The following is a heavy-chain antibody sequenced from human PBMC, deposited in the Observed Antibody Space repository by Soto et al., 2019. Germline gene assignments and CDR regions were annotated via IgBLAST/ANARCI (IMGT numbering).Heavy chain of an antibody. V-gene: IGHV1-3*01. D-gene: IGHD1-1*01. Sequence: ASVKVSCKASGYTFTSYGISWVRQAPGQGLEWMGWINADNGNTKYSQKFQGRVTITRDTSASTAYMELSSLRSEDTAVYYCARGRTGSYLANDWGQGTLVTVSS. CDR3: ARGRTGSYLAND. CDR2: INADNGNT. CDR1: GYTFTSYG. J-gene: IGHJ4*02.